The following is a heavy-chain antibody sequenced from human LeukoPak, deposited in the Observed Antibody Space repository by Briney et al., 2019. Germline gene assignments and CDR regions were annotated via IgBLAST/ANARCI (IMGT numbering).Heavy chain of an antibody. CDR3: ARDNRDYYGSGSYHDYFDY. V-gene: IGHV1-69*06. D-gene: IGHD3-10*01. CDR2: IIPIFGTA. CDR1: GGTFRSYA. Sequence: ASVKVSCKASGGTFRSYAISWVRQAPGQGLEWMGGIIPIFGTANYAQKFQGRVTITADKSTSTAYMELSSLRSEDTAVYYCARDNRDYYGSGSYHDYFDYWGQGTLVTVSS. J-gene: IGHJ4*02.